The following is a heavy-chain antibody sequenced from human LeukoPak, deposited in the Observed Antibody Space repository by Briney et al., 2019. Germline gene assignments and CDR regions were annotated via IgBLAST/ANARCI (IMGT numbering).Heavy chain of an antibody. CDR1: GGTFSSYT. D-gene: IGHD3-3*01. V-gene: IGHV1-69*13. J-gene: IGHJ3*02. CDR2: IIPIFGTA. CDR3: ARVRRSYDFWSGARAFDI. Sequence: ASVKVSCKASGGTFSSYTISWVRQAPGQGLEWMGGIIPIFGTANYAQKFQGRVTIPADESTSTAYMELSSLRSEDTAVYYCARVRRSYDFWSGARAFDIWGQGTMVTVSS.